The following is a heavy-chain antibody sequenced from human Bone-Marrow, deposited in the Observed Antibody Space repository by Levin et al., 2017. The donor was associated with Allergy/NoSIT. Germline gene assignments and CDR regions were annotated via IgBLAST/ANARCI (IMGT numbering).Heavy chain of an antibody. CDR1: GFTFSDYY. CDR3: AAVTAINS. V-gene: IGHV3-11*01. D-gene: IGHD2-21*02. CDR2: IGGSGSRI. Sequence: GESLKISCVASGFTFSDYYLSWIRQAPGKGLEWVSYIGGSGSRIFYADSVKGRFTISRDNAKNSLYLQMNSLRAEDTAVYYCAAVTAINSWGQGTLVTVSS. J-gene: IGHJ4*02.